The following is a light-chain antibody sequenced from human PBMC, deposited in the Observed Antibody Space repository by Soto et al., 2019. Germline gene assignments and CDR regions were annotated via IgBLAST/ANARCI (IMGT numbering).Light chain of an antibody. V-gene: IGKV1-39*01. CDR3: QQSYSIMPLT. CDR1: QSIDTS. CDR2: GAS. J-gene: IGKJ4*01. Sequence: DIPMTQSPSSLSASVGDRVTITCRASQSIDTSLNWYQQKPGKAPKLLIYGASSLHSGVTLRFSGSGSGTDFTLTISSLQPEDFATYYCQQSYSIMPLTFGGGTKVEIK.